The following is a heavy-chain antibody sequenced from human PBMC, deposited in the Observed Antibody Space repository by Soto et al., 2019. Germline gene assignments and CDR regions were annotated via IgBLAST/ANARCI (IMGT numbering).Heavy chain of an antibody. J-gene: IGHJ4*02. CDR1: GFTFSSYG. D-gene: IGHD2-2*01. CDR3: ARDLLPESHQLPEVPADY. Sequence: GGSLRLSCAASGFTFSSYGMHWVRQAPGKGLEWVAVIWYDGSNKYYADSVKGRFTISRDNSKNTLYPQMNSLRAEDTAVYYCARDLLPESHQLPEVPADYWGQGTLVTVSS. CDR2: IWYDGSNK. V-gene: IGHV3-33*01.